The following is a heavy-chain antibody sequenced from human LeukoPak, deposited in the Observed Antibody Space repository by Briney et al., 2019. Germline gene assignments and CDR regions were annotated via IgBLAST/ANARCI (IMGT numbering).Heavy chain of an antibody. CDR2: ITGDGGTT. CDR1: GFTFGDYT. J-gene: IGHJ4*02. V-gene: IGHV3-43*02. Sequence: PGGSLRLSCAASGFTFGDYTMHWFRQPPGRGLQWVSLITGDGGTTSYAGSVKGRFTISRDNSKNSLYLHMNRLRNEDTALYYCAKGHFGAGHYWGQGTLVTVSS. CDR3: AKGHFGAGHY. D-gene: IGHD3-3*01.